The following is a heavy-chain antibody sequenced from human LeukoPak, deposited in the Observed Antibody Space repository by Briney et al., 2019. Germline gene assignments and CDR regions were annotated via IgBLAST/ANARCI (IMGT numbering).Heavy chain of an antibody. CDR2: ISSSGSTI. Sequence: GGSLRLSCAASGFTFSDYYMSWIRQAPGKGLEWVSYISSSGSTIYYADSAKGRFTISRDNAKNSLYLQMNSLRAEDTGVYYCARSRIQTRYSGYKWGQGTLVTVSS. D-gene: IGHD3-9*01. J-gene: IGHJ4*02. CDR3: ARSRIQTRYSGYK. CDR1: GFTFSDYY. V-gene: IGHV3-11*04.